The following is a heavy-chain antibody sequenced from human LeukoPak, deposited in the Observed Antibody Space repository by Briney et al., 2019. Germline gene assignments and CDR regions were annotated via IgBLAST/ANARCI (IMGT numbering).Heavy chain of an antibody. CDR1: GFTFSSYG. Sequence: GGSLRPSCAASGFTFSSYGMHWVRQAPGKGLEWVAVISYDGSNKYYADSVKGRFTISRDNSKNTLYLQMNSLRAEDTAVYYCAKGSYGYHYYYGMDVWGQGTTVTVS. D-gene: IGHD5-18*01. J-gene: IGHJ6*02. V-gene: IGHV3-30*18. CDR3: AKGSYGYHYYYGMDV. CDR2: ISYDGSNK.